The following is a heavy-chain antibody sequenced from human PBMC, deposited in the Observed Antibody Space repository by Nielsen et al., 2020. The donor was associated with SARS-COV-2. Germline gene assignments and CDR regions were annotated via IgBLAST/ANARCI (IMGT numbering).Heavy chain of an antibody. CDR2: ISTHNGHT. J-gene: IGHJ6*02. V-gene: IGHV1-18*01. D-gene: IGHD5-18*01. Sequence: ASVKVSCKASDYSFTTFGIHWVRQTPGQGFEWMGWISTHNGHTAYAQNLQGRVTMTTDTSTSTAYVELRSLSSDDTAVYYCARGGDTSLVPYFNGLDVWGQGTTVTVSS. CDR1: DYSFTTFG. CDR3: ARGGDTSLVPYFNGLDV.